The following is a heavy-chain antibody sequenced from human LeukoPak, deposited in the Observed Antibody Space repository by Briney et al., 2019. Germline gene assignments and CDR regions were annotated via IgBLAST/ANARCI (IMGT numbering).Heavy chain of an antibody. V-gene: IGHV3-30*18. CDR2: ISYDGSNK. Sequence: PGGSLRLSCAASGFTFSSYGMHWVRQAPGKGLEWVAVISYDGSNKYYADSVKGRFTISRDNSKNTLYLQMNSLRAEDTAVYYCANSEGAFDIWGQGTMVTVSS. J-gene: IGHJ3*02. CDR1: GFTFSSYG. CDR3: ANSEGAFDI.